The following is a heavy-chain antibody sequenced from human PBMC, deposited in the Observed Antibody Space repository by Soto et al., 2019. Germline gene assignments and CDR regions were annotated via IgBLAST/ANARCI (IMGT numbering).Heavy chain of an antibody. D-gene: IGHD3-22*01. V-gene: IGHV4-31*03. CDR1: GGSISSGGYY. Sequence: QVQLQESGPGLVKPSQTLSLTCTVSGGSISSGGYYWSWIRQHPGKGLEWIGYIYYSGSTYYNPSLKSRVTISVDTSKNQFSLKRSSVTAADTAVYYCARASYYDSSGYPGGPDYWGQGTLVTVSS. CDR2: IYYSGST. CDR3: ARASYYDSSGYPGGPDY. J-gene: IGHJ4*02.